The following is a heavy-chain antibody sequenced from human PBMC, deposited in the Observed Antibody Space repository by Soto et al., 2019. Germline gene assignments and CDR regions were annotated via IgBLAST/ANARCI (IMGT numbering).Heavy chain of an antibody. J-gene: IGHJ4*01. CDR3: AKEYDSYDSSSSVDY. CDR1: GFTFSSYG. CDR2: ISYDGSNN. V-gene: IGHV3-30*18. D-gene: IGHD3-22*01. Sequence: QVQLVESGGGVVQPGRSLRLSCAASGFTFSSYGMHWVRQAPGKGLEWVAFISYDGSNNHYADNVKGRFTISRDNSMNTLYLQRTNLRAEDTAVYYCAKEYDSYDSSSSVDYWGQRT.